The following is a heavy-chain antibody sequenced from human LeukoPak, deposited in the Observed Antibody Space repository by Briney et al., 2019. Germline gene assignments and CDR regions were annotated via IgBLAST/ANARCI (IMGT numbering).Heavy chain of an antibody. D-gene: IGHD3-16*02. CDR1: GFTFSSYS. CDR2: ISSSSSTI. Sequence: GGSLRLSCAASGFTFSSYSMNWVRQAPGKGLEWVSYISSSSSTIYYADSVKGRFTISRDNAKNSLYLQMNSLRAEDTAVYYCASGNYDYVWGSYRPDFDYWGQGTLVTVSS. J-gene: IGHJ4*02. V-gene: IGHV3-48*04. CDR3: ASGNYDYVWGSYRPDFDY.